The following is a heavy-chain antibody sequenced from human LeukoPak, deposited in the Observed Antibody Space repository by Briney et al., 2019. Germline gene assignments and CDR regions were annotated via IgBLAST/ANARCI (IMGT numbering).Heavy chain of an antibody. V-gene: IGHV4-59*13. CDR1: GGSINSYY. CDR3: ARYSDAYAGARWFDH. CDR2: IYYSGST. J-gene: IGHJ5*02. D-gene: IGHD2-21*01. Sequence: SETLSLTCTVAGGSINSYYWSWIRQPPGKELEWIGYIYYSGSTNYNPSLKSRVTISVDASKNQFSLKLNSVTAADTAVYYCARYSDAYAGARWFDHWGQGTLVTVSS.